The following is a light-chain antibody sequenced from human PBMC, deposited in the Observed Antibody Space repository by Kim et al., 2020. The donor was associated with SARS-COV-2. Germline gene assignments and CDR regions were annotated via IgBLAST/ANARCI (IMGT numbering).Light chain of an antibody. V-gene: IGLV1-40*01. J-gene: IGLJ3*02. CDR2: DEN. Sequence: QSVTNPTVGHRSNDVARYGVHVYFRPPRTAPALLLFDENKRPSGVPQRFSGSRSATSASLAITGLQAEDEADYYCQSYDNSLTTWVFGGGTQLTVL. CDR1: RSNDVARYG. CDR3: QSYDNSLTTWV.